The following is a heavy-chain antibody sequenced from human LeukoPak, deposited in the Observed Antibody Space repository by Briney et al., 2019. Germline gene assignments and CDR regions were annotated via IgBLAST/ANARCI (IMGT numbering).Heavy chain of an antibody. V-gene: IGHV3-9*03. CDR2: ISWNSGSI. CDR3: AKADRSDYDILTGLDY. J-gene: IGHJ4*02. D-gene: IGHD3-9*01. Sequence: GGSLRLSCAASGFTFDDYAMHWVRQAPGKGLEWVSGISWNSGSIGYADSVKGRFTISRDNAKNSLYLQMNSLRAEDMALYYCAKADRSDYDILTGLDYWGQGTLVTVSS. CDR1: GFTFDDYA.